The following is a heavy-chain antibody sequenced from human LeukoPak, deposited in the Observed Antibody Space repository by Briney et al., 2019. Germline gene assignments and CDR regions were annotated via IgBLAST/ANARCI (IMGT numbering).Heavy chain of an antibody. CDR1: GYSISSGYY. J-gene: IGHJ5*02. D-gene: IGHD3-16*01. V-gene: IGHV4-38-2*02. CDR2: IYYSGST. CDR3: TRRGAHMITFGGVIDP. Sequence: SETLSLTCTVSGYSISSGYYWGWIRQPPGKGLKWIGSIYYSGSTYYNPSLKSRVTISVDTSKNQFSLKLSSVTAADTAVYYCTRRGAHMITFGGVIDPWGQGTLVTVSS.